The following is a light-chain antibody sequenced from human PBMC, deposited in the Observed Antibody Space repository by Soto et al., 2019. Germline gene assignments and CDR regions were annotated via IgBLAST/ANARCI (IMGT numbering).Light chain of an antibody. CDR2: GAS. CDR1: QHISTD. V-gene: IGKV3D-15*01. Sequence: EIVLTQSPVTLSLSPVEKATLSCRASQHISTDLAWYQQRPGRAPRLLIYGASNRATCVPDRFSGSGSGTEFTPTTSSRQQDDVATDYCQQSHSTPITFGQGTRVDI. J-gene: IGKJ5*01. CDR3: QQSHSTPIT.